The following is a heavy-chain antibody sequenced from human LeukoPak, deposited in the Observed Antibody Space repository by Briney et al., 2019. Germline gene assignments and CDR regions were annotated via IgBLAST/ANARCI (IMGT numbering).Heavy chain of an antibody. CDR1: GYTFTSYY. CDR2: INPSGGST. D-gene: IGHD2-21*02. J-gene: IGHJ4*02. CDR3: ARGGYCGGDCYRYSATYGY. V-gene: IGHV1-46*01. Sequence: GASVKVSCKASGYTFTSYYMHWVRQAPGQGLEWMGIINPSGGSTSYAQKFQGRVTMTRDTSTSTVYMELSSLRSEDTAVYYCARGGYCGGDCYRYSATYGYWGQGTLVTVSS.